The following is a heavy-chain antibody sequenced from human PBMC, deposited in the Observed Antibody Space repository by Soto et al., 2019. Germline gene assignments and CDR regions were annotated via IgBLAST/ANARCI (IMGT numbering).Heavy chain of an antibody. V-gene: IGHV1-18*01. CDR2: ISAYNGNT. CDR1: GYTFTSYG. D-gene: IGHD6-13*01. CDR3: ARDPPSSYSSSWYGMDV. J-gene: IGHJ6*02. Sequence: GASVKVSCKASGYTFTSYGISWVRQAPGQGLEWMGWISAYNGNTNYAQKLQGRVTMTTDTSTSTAYMELRSLRSEDTAVYYCARDPPSSYSSSWYGMDVWGQGTTVTVSS.